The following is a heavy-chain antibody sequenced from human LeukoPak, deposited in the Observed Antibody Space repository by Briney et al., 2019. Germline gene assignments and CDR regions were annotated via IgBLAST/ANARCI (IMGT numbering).Heavy chain of an antibody. V-gene: IGHV4-59*01. J-gene: IGHJ4*02. CDR2: IYYSGTT. Sequence: SETLSLTCTVSGGSISSYYWSWIRQPPGKGLEWIGYIYYSGTTSYNPSLQSRVTISVDTSKNQFSLKLSSVTAADTAVYYCARDRRGGSDMDYWGQGTLVTVSS. CDR3: ARDRRGGSDMDY. D-gene: IGHD3-16*01. CDR1: GGSISSYY.